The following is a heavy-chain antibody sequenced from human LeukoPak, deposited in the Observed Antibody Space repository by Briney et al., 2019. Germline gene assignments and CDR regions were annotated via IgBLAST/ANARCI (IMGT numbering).Heavy chain of an antibody. J-gene: IGHJ4*02. CDR2: IWHDGSNR. D-gene: IGHD5-24*01. CDR3: ARDGRDGYNFDY. Sequence: PGGSLRFSCAASGFTLSNYAMHWVRQAPGKGLEWVAFIWHDGSNRYHADSVKGRLTISRDNSKNTVYLQINSLRAEDTAVYHCARDGRDGYNFDYWGQGTLVTVSS. V-gene: IGHV3-33*01. CDR1: GFTLSNYA.